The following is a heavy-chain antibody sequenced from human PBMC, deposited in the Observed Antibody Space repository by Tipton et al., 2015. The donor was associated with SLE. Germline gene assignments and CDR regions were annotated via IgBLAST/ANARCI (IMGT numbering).Heavy chain of an antibody. V-gene: IGHV5-51*03. D-gene: IGHD4-17*01. CDR3: ARLATVTSDFDF. J-gene: IGHJ4*02. CDR1: EYIFTSYW. CDR2: IYPGDSDT. Sequence: QLVQSGVEVKKPGESLKISCEGSEYIFTSYWIAWVRQMPGKGLEWMGIIYPGDSDTRYSPSFQGQVTISADKSISTAYLQWSSLKASDTAMYYCARLATVTSDFDFWGQGTLVTVSS.